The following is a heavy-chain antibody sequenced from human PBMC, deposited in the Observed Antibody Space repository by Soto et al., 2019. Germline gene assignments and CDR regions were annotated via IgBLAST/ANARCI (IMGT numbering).Heavy chain of an antibody. CDR2: IIPIFGTA. Sequence: ASVKVSCKASGGTFSSYAISWVRQAPGQGLEWMGGIIPIFGTANYAQKFQGRVTITADESTSTAYMELSSLRSEDTAVYYCARDPNSSGYYYCYGMDVWGQGTTVTVSS. J-gene: IGHJ6*02. CDR3: ARDPNSSGYYYCYGMDV. CDR1: GGTFSSYA. D-gene: IGHD3-22*01. V-gene: IGHV1-69*13.